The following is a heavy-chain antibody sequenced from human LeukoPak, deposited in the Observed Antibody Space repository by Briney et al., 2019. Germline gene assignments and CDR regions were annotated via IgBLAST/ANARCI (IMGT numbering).Heavy chain of an antibody. J-gene: IGHJ4*02. V-gene: IGHV1-18*01. Sequence: ASVKVSCKASGYTFTSYRISWVRQAPGQGLEWMGWISAYNGNTNYAQKLQGRVTMTTDTSTSTAYMELRSLRPDDTAVYYCARERITMVRGVIITAEGLDYWGQGTLVTVSS. CDR2: ISAYNGNT. CDR1: GYTFTSYR. CDR3: ARERITMVRGVIITAEGLDY. D-gene: IGHD3-10*01.